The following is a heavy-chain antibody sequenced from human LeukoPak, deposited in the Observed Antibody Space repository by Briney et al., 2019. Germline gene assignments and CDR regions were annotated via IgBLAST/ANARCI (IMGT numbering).Heavy chain of an antibody. CDR3: ARDLFGTAMPLRNWFDP. CDR1: GYTFTSYG. Sequence: ASVKVSCKASGYTFTSYGISWVRQAPGQGLEWMGWISAYNGNTNYAQKLQGRVTMTTDTSTSTAYMELRSLRSDDTAVYYCARDLFGTAMPLRNWFDPWGQGTLVTVSS. CDR2: ISAYNGNT. V-gene: IGHV1-18*01. J-gene: IGHJ5*02. D-gene: IGHD5-18*01.